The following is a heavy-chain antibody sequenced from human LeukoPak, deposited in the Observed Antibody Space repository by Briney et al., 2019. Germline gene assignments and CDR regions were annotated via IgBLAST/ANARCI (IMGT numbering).Heavy chain of an antibody. CDR3: ARGGYSGSYYGFDY. Sequence: PSQTLSLTCTVSGGSISSYYWSWIRQPPGKGLEWIGNIYDRGSTKYNPSLKSRVTISVDTSKNQFSLRLSSVTAADTAVYYCARGGYSGSYYGFDYWGQGTLVTVSS. CDR1: GGSISSYY. D-gene: IGHD1-26*01. J-gene: IGHJ4*02. CDR2: IYDRGST. V-gene: IGHV4-59*01.